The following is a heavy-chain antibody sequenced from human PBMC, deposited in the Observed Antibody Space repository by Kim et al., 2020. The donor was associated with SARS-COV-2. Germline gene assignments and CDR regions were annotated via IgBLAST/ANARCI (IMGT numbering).Heavy chain of an antibody. CDR2: IYYSGST. J-gene: IGHJ6*02. D-gene: IGHD2-2*01. V-gene: IGHV4-39*01. CDR3: ARGYQLLADYYYGMDV. CDR1: GGSISSSSYY. Sequence: SETLSLTCTVSGGSISSSSYYWGWIRQPPGKGLEWIGSIYYSGSTYYNPSLKSRVTISVDTSKNQFSLKLSSVTAADTAVYYCARGYQLLADYYYGMDVWGQGTTVTVSS.